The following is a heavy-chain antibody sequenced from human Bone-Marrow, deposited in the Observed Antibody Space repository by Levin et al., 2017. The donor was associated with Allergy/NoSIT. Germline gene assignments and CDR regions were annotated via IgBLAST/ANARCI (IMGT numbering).Heavy chain of an antibody. CDR1: GFSFINYE. CDR3: ASLNFLDV. CDR2: ISSGARNI. V-gene: IGHV3-48*03. Sequence: PGGSLRLSCVISGFSFINYEMNWVRQAPGRGLEWVSYISSGARNIYYANYVEGRFTVSRDDAKNSLFLQMNSLRVDDTAVYYCASLNFLDVWGKGTTVTVSS. D-gene: IGHD1-1*01. J-gene: IGHJ6*04.